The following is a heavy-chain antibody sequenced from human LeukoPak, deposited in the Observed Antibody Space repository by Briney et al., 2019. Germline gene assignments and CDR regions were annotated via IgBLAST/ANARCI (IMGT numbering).Heavy chain of an antibody. CDR2: IYSDGST. Sequence: PGGSLRLSCAASGFTVSSNYMSWVRQAPGKGLEWVSVIYSDGSTYYADSVKGRFAISRDNSKNTPYLQMNSLRAEDTAVYYCARELTADYWGQGTLVTVSS. CDR3: ARELTADY. V-gene: IGHV3-66*02. CDR1: GFTVSSNY. J-gene: IGHJ4*02. D-gene: IGHD3-9*01.